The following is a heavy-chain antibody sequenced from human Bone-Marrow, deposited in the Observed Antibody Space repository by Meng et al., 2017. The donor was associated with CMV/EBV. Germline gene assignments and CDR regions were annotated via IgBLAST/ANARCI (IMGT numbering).Heavy chain of an antibody. J-gene: IGHJ5*02. Sequence: GESLKISCAASGFSFSSYWMHWVRQAPGKGRVWVSRINSAGSNINYADSVKGRFTIPRDNAKNTLYLQMNSLRVEDTSIYYGTRGGSGSRPSVYSWFDPWGQGTLVIVSS. V-gene: IGHV3-74*01. CDR3: TRGGSGSRPSVYSWFDP. D-gene: IGHD6-19*01. CDR1: GFSFSSYW. CDR2: INSAGSNI.